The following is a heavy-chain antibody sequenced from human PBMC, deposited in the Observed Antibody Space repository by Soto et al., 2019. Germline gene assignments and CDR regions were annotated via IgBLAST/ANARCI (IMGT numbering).Heavy chain of an antibody. J-gene: IGHJ5*02. V-gene: IGHV4-59*01. CDR3: GSVRPSGYVLS. CDR1: GGSLSSYY. CDR2: VYFSGNT. Sequence: SETLSLTCTVSGGSLSSYYWTWIRQSPGKGLEWIGYVYFSGNTNYNPSLKSRVSISIDTSKNQFSLRLASVTAADTAFYYCGSVRPSGYVLSWGQGTLVTVSS. D-gene: IGHD6-25*01.